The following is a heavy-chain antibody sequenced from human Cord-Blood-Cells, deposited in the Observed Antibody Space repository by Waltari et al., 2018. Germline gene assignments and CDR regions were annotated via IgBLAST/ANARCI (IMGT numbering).Heavy chain of an antibody. Sequence: QVQLVQSGAEVKKPGSSVKVSCKASGGTFSSYAISWVRQAPGEGLEWMGGIVCIVGKENYAQKFQGRGTIVADESTSTADMELSSLRSEDTAVYYCARAPSGYSYGYWYFDLWGRGTLVTVSS. J-gene: IGHJ2*01. CDR2: IVCIVGKE. D-gene: IGHD5-18*01. CDR1: GGTFSSYA. CDR3: ARAPSGYSYGYWYFDL. V-gene: IGHV1-69*01.